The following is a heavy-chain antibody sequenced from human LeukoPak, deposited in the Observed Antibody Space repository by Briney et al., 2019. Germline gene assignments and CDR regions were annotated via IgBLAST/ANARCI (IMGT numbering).Heavy chain of an antibody. J-gene: IGHJ3*02. V-gene: IGHV3-23*01. CDR1: GFTFSSYA. CDR3: AKVAPPELVGATTWAFDI. D-gene: IGHD1-26*01. Sequence: GGSLRLSCAASGFTFSSYAMSWVRQAPGKGLEWVSAISGSGGSTYYADSVKGRFTISRDNSKNTLHLQMNSLRAEDTAVYYCAKVAPPELVGATTWAFDIWGQGTMVTVSS. CDR2: ISGSGGST.